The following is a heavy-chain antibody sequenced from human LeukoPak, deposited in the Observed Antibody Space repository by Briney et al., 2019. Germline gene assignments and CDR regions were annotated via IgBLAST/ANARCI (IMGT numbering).Heavy chain of an antibody. J-gene: IGHJ4*02. Sequence: GGSLRLSCVASGFIFSSYEMNWVRQAPGKGLEWVSWISSSGSNIYYADSVEGRFTISRDNAKNSLYLQMNSLRAEDTAVYYCARGPSGYHNTGGQGTLVTVSS. D-gene: IGHD5-12*01. CDR2: ISSSGSNI. CDR3: ARGPSGYHNT. V-gene: IGHV3-48*03. CDR1: GFIFSSYE.